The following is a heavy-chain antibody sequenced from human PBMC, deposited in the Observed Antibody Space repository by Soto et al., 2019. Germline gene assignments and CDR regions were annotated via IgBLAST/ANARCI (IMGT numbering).Heavy chain of an antibody. J-gene: IGHJ4*02. CDR3: AKGYASSRPYYFDY. D-gene: IGHD5-12*01. V-gene: IGHV3-23*01. CDR1: GFTFYNYV. Sequence: PEGSLRLSCAASGFTFYNYVMSWVRQAPGKGLEWVSAITGASGDTYYADSVKGRFTISRDNSDNTLYLQVTSLRAEDTAIYYCAKGYASSRPYYFDYWGQXTQVTVSS. CDR2: ITGASGDT.